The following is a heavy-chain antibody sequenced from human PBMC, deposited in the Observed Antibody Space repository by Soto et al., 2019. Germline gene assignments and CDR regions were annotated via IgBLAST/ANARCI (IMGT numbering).Heavy chain of an antibody. D-gene: IGHD5-18*01. CDR1: GGSISSSNW. Sequence: QVQLQESGPGLVKPSGTLSLTCAVSGGSISSSNWWSWVRQPPGKGLEWIGEIYHSGSTNYNPSPKRRFTISVDKSQNQFSLKLSSVTAAGTAVYYCARGPRRIQLWNNWFDPWGQGTLVTVSS. CDR2: IYHSGST. CDR3: ARGPRRIQLWNNWFDP. V-gene: IGHV4-4*02. J-gene: IGHJ5*02.